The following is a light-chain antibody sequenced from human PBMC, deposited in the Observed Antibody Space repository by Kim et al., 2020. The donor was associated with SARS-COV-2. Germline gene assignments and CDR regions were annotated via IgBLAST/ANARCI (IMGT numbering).Light chain of an antibody. CDR1: SLRSYY. CDR2: GKN. CDR3: NSRDSNDNVV. J-gene: IGLJ2*01. Sequence: SELNQDPAVSVALGQTVRITCQGDSLRSYYATWYQQKPGQAPILVIYGKNNRPSGIPDRFSGSSSGNTASLTITGTQAGDEADYYCNSRDSNDNVVFGGGTQLTVL. V-gene: IGLV3-19*01.